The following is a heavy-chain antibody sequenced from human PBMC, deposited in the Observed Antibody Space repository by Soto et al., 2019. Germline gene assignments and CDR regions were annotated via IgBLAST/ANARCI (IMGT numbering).Heavy chain of an antibody. D-gene: IGHD5-12*01. J-gene: IGHJ4*02. V-gene: IGHV2-5*02. Sequence: SGPTLVNPTQTLTLTCTFSGFSLSTSGVGVGWIRQPPGKALEWLALIYWDDDKRYSPSLKSRLTITKDTSKNQVVLTMTNMDPVDTATYYCAHQSGYDEQNPRYYFDYWGQGTLVTVSS. CDR2: IYWDDDK. CDR3: AHQSGYDEQNPRYYFDY. CDR1: GFSLSTSGVG.